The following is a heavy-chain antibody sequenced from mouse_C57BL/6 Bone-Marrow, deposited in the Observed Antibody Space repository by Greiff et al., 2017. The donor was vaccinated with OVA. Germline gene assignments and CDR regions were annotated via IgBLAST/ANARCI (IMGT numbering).Heavy chain of an antibody. CDR3: ARYDYGSSYDWYFDV. V-gene: IGHV1-64*01. Sequence: QVQLQQPGAELVKPGASVKLSCKASGYTFTSYWMHWVKQRPGQGLEWIGMIHPNSGSTNYNEKFKSKATLTVDKSSSTAYKQLSSLTSEDSAVYYCARYDYGSSYDWYFDVWGTGTTVTVSS. J-gene: IGHJ1*03. CDR2: IHPNSGST. D-gene: IGHD1-1*01. CDR1: GYTFTSYW.